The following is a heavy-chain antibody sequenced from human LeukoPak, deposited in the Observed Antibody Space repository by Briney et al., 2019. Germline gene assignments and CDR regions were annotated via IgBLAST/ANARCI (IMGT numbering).Heavy chain of an antibody. CDR1: GFTFSSYS. Sequence: GGPLRLSCAASGFTFSSYSMNWVRQAPGKGLEWVSYISSSSSTIYYADSVKGRFTISRDNAKNSLYLQMNSLRAEDTAVYYCARVVPYYFDYWGQGTLVTVSS. CDR2: ISSSSSTI. CDR3: ARVVPYYFDY. J-gene: IGHJ4*02. V-gene: IGHV3-48*04.